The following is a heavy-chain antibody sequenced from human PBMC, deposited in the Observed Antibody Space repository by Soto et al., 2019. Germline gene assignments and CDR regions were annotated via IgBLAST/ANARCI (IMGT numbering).Heavy chain of an antibody. D-gene: IGHD6-19*01. Sequence: ASLKMSSKAGRYTCTSYRRNVGRHSPRQRGELMGCISAYNGNTNYAQKLHGRVTMTTDTSTSTAYMELRSLRSDDTAVYYCALDGEVDRTDVWAYWAQGTL. CDR2: ISAYNGNT. CDR1: RYTCTSYR. CDR3: ALDGEVDRTDVWAY. J-gene: IGHJ4*02. V-gene: IGHV1-18*04.